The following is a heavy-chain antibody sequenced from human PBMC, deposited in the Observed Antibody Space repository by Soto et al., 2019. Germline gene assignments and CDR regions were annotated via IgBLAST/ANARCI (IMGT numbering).Heavy chain of an antibody. V-gene: IGHV3-30*18. D-gene: IGHD6-13*01. CDR3: AKDRVLKSSSLLYYYYYGMDV. J-gene: IGHJ6*02. Sequence: GGSLRLSCAASGFTFSSYGMHWVRQAPGKGLEWVAVISYDGSNKYYADSVKGRFTISRDNSKNTLYLRMNSLRAEDTAVYYCAKDRVLKSSSLLYYYYYGMDVWGQGTTVTVSS. CDR2: ISYDGSNK. CDR1: GFTFSSYG.